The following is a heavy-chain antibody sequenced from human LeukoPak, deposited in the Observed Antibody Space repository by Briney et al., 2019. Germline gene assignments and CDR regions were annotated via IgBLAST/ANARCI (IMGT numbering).Heavy chain of an antibody. CDR1: GGTFSSYA. J-gene: IGHJ5*01. Sequence: GASVKVSCKASGGTFSSYAISWVRQAPGQGLEWMGRIIPILGIANYAQKFQGRVTITADKSTSTAYMELSSLRSEDTAVYYCARSIVVVNNWFDSWGQGTLVTVSS. CDR3: ARSIVVVNNWFDS. CDR2: IIPILGIA. V-gene: IGHV1-69*04. D-gene: IGHD3-22*01.